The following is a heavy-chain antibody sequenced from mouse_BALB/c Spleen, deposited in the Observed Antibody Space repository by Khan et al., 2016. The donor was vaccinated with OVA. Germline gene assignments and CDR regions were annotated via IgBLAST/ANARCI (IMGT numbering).Heavy chain of an antibody. CDR2: ISSGGDYT. Sequence: EVELVESGGDLVKPGGSLKLSCAAPGFTFSSYSMSWVRQTPDKRLEWVASISSGGDYTYYPDSVKGRFTISRDNAKNTLYLQMSDLKSEDTAMYYCAGRLAGSFAYWGQGTLVTVSA. D-gene: IGHD1-1*01. CDR1: GFTFSSYS. V-gene: IGHV5-6*01. CDR3: AGRLAGSFAY. J-gene: IGHJ3*01.